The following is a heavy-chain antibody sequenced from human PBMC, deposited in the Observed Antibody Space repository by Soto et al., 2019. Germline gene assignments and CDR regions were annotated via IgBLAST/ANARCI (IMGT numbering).Heavy chain of an antibody. J-gene: IGHJ3*02. V-gene: IGHV3-23*01. CDR1: GFTFSSYA. D-gene: IGHD2-8*01. CDR3: AKATYYPQSSFDI. CDR2: ISGSGGST. Sequence: EVQLLESGGGLVQPGGSLRLSCAASGFTFSSYAMSWVRQAPGKGLEWVSAISGSGGSTYYADSVKGRFTISRDNSKNTLYLQINSLSAEDTAVYYCAKATYYPQSSFDIWGQGTMVTVSS.